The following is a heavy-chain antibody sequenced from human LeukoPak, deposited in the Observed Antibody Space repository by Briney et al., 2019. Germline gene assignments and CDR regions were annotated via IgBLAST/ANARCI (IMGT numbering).Heavy chain of an antibody. J-gene: IGHJ5*02. CDR3: ARASPDDVGYSSSWYWFDP. CDR1: GYTFTGYY. V-gene: IGHV1-2*04. CDR2: INPNSGGT. D-gene: IGHD6-13*01. Sequence: ASVKVSREASGYTFTGYYMHWVRQAPGQGLEWMGWINPNSGGTNYAQKFQGWVTMTRDTSISTAYMELSRLRSDDTAVYYCARASPDDVGYSSSWYWFDPWGQGTLVTVSS.